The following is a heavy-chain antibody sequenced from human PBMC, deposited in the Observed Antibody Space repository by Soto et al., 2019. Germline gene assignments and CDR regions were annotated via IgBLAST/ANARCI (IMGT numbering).Heavy chain of an antibody. Sequence: QVQLQQWGAGLLKPSETLSLTCAVYGGSFSGYYWSWIRQPPGKGLEWIGEINHSGSTNYNPSLKSRVTISVDTSKNQFSLKLSSVTAADTAVYYCARGLFLRLRLGELSCFDYWGQGTLVTVSS. CDR1: GGSFSGYY. D-gene: IGHD3-16*02. V-gene: IGHV4-34*01. CDR2: INHSGST. J-gene: IGHJ4*02. CDR3: ARGLFLRLRLGELSCFDY.